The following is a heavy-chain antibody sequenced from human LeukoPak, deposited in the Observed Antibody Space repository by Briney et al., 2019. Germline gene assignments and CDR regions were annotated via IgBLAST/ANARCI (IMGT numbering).Heavy chain of an antibody. CDR3: ANAKIRGLSSSRHEYFQH. Sequence: AGGSLRLSCAASGFTFSSYAMSWVRQAPGKGLEWVSAISGSGGSTYYADSVKGRFTISRDNSKNTLYLQMNSLRAEDTAVYYCANAKIRGLSSSRHEYFQHWGQGTLVTVSS. CDR2: ISGSGGST. D-gene: IGHD6-13*01. CDR1: GFTFSSYA. V-gene: IGHV3-23*01. J-gene: IGHJ1*01.